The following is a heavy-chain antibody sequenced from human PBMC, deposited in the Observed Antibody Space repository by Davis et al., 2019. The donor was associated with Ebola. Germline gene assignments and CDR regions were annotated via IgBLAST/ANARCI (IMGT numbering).Heavy chain of an antibody. V-gene: IGHV3-9*01. CDR3: ARVALKDNFDA. CDR1: GFNFDDYA. J-gene: IGHJ5*02. D-gene: IGHD1-1*01. CDR2: ISWNSGSI. Sequence: SLKISCAASGFNFDDYAMHWVRQAPGKGLEWVSGISWNSGSIAYADSVKGRFTISRDNAKKSLYLDMSSLRADDTAIYYCARVALKDNFDAWGQGTLVTVSS.